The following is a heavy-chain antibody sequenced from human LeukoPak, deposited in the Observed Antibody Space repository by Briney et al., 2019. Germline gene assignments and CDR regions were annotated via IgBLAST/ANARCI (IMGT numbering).Heavy chain of an antibody. CDR1: EFTFNKAW. D-gene: IGHD5-12*01. V-gene: IGHV3-15*01. CDR2: VKSDTDGGTT. J-gene: IGHJ4*02. Sequence: GGSPRLSCAASEFTFNKAWMSWVRQAPGKGLEWVGRVKSDTDGGTTDYAAPVKGRFTISRDDSKNMVYLQMNSLRTDDTAVYHCTAGTGHSDHDYWGQGTLVTVSS. CDR3: TAGTGHSDHDY.